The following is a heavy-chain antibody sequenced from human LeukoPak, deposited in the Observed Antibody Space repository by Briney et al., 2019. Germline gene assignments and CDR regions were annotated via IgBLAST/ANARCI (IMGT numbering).Heavy chain of an antibody. CDR2: ISIYSGNT. J-gene: IGHJ4*02. D-gene: IGHD3-16*01. V-gene: IGHV1-18*04. CDR3: ARIYEYVTGGHFDY. CDR1: GYTFTNHD. Sequence: ASVTVSCKASGYTFTNHDITWVRQAPGQGLKWIGWISIYSGNTNYLQKLQGRVTMTADKSTSTAYMELRSLRSDDTAMYYCARIYEYVTGGHFDYWGQGTLVTVSS.